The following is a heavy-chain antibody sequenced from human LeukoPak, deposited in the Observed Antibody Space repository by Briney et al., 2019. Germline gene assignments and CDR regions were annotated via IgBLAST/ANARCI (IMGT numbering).Heavy chain of an antibody. V-gene: IGHV3-30*02. CDR3: AKDSNYDFWSGYSFDY. D-gene: IGHD3-3*01. Sequence: GGSLRLSCAASGFTFSSYGMHWVRQAPGKGLEGVAFIRYDGSNKYYADSVKGRFTISRDNSKNTLYLQMNSLRAEDTAVYYCAKDSNYDFWSGYSFDYWGQGTLVTVSS. J-gene: IGHJ4*02. CDR1: GFTFSSYG. CDR2: IRYDGSNK.